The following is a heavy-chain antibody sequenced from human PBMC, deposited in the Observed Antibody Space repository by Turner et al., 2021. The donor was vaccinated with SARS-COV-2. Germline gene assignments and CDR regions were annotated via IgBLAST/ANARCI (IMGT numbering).Heavy chain of an antibody. CDR1: GFTFSSYS. D-gene: IGHD3-22*01. V-gene: IGHV3-21*01. CDR3: ARWGPYYYDSSGYYPDAFDI. CDR2: ISISRSDI. Sequence: EVQLVESGGGLVMPGGSLRLSCAASGFTFSSYSMNWVRQARGKGLEWVSSISISRSDIYYADSVKGRFTIYRDNAKNSLYLQMNSLRDEDTAVYYCARWGPYYYDSSGYYPDAFDIWGQGTMVTVSS. J-gene: IGHJ3*02.